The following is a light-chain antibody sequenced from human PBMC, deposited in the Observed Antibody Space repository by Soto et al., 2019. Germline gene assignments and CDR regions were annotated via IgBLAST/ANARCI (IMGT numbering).Light chain of an antibody. J-gene: IGLJ2*01. CDR3: AAWDDSLNGVV. CDR2: SNN. CDR1: SFNIGSNT. V-gene: IGLV1-44*01. Sequence: QSVLTQPPSASGTPGQRVTISCSGSSFNIGSNTVNWYQQLPGTAPKLLIYSNNQRPSGVPDRLSGSKSGTSASLAISGLQSEDEADYYCAAWDDSLNGVVFGGGTKLTVL.